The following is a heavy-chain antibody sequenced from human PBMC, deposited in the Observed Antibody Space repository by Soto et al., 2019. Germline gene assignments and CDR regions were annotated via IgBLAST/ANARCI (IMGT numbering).Heavy chain of an antibody. V-gene: IGHV3-30-3*01. D-gene: IGHD3-9*01. Sequence: GGSLRLSCAASGFTFSSYAMHWVRQAPGKGLEWVAVISYDGSNKYYADSVKGRFTISRDNSKNTLYLQMNSLRAEDTAVYYCARAAAYYDILDGMDVWGQGTTVTVS. CDR1: GFTFSSYA. CDR2: ISYDGSNK. CDR3: ARAAAYYDILDGMDV. J-gene: IGHJ6*02.